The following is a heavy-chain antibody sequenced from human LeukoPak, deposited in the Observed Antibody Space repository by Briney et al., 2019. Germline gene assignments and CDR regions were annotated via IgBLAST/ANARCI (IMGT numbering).Heavy chain of an antibody. CDR3: ARIPLYCSSTSCSSFHFDY. J-gene: IGHJ4*02. CDR2: IYYSGST. CDR1: GGSISSGDYY. Sequence: SQTLSLTCTVYGGSISSGDYYWSWIRQPPGKGLEWIVYIYYSGSTYYNPSLKSRVTISVDTSKNQFSLKLSSVTAADTAVYYCARIPLYCSSTSCSSFHFDYWGQGTLVTVSS. D-gene: IGHD2-2*01. V-gene: IGHV4-30-4*01.